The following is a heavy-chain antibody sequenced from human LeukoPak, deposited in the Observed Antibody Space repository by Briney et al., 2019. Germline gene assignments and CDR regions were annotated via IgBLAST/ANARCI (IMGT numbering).Heavy chain of an antibody. Sequence: GKSLRLSCAASGFTFSGYPIHWVRQAPGKGLEWVAVISYDGSNKYYADSVKGRFTISRDNSKNTLYLQMNSLRAEDTAVYYCTRRLDDWGQGTLVTVSS. D-gene: IGHD3-16*01. J-gene: IGHJ4*02. CDR2: ISYDGSNK. V-gene: IGHV3-30-3*01. CDR1: GFTFSGYP. CDR3: TRRLDD.